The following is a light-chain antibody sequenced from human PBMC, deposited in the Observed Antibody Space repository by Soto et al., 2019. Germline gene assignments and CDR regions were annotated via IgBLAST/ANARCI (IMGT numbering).Light chain of an antibody. Sequence: QSPSSLSASVGDRVTITCRASQGIASYLAWYQQKPGKAPKLLIYLASTLQRGVPSRFSGSGSGTDFTLTISSLQPEDFATYYCQYLNSFPLTFGGGTEVEIK. CDR2: LAS. CDR3: QYLNSFPLT. J-gene: IGKJ4*01. CDR1: QGIASY. V-gene: IGKV1-9*01.